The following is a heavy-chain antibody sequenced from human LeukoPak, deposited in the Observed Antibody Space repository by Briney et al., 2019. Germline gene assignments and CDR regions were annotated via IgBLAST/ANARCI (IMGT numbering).Heavy chain of an antibody. D-gene: IGHD4-11*01. CDR1: GDSVTTYY. J-gene: IGHJ6*02. CDR2: IYYSGSA. CDR3: ARDGSNWSNDYYHGVDV. V-gene: IGHV4-59*02. Sequence: PSETLSLTCTVSGDSVTTYYWSWIRQPPGKGLEWLGYIYYSGSATYNPSLKSRVTISVDTSKNQFSLKLSSVTAADTAVYYCARDGSNWSNDYYHGVDVWGQGTTGTVSS.